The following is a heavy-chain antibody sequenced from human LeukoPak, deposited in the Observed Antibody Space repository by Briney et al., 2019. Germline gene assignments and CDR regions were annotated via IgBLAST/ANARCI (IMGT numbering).Heavy chain of an antibody. V-gene: IGHV4-30-4*01. CDR2: IYYSGST. D-gene: IGHD3-10*01. J-gene: IGHJ4*02. CDR3: AREAVMVREAPTYYFDY. Sequence: SETLSLTCTVSGGSISSGDYYWSWIRQPPGKGLEWIGYIYYSGSTYYNPSLKSRVTISVDTSKNQFSLKLSSVTAADTAVYYCAREAVMVREAPTYYFDYWGQGTLVTVSS. CDR1: GGSISSGDYY.